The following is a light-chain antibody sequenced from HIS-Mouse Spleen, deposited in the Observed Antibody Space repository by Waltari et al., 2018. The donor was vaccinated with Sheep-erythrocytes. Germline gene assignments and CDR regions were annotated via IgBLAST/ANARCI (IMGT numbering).Light chain of an antibody. J-gene: IGLJ1*01. CDR1: RRYFGGYNY. Sequence: QSALTQPRSVSGSPGQSVTISCTGTRRYFGGYNYVPWYQQHPGKAPKLMIYDVSKRPSGVPDRFSGSKSGNTASLTISGLQAEDEADYYCCSYAGSYNHVFATGTKVTVL. CDR2: DVS. CDR3: CSYAGSYNHV. V-gene: IGLV2-11*01.